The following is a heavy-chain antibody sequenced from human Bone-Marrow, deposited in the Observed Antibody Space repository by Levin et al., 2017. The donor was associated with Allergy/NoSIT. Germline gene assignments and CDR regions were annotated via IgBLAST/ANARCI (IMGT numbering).Heavy chain of an antibody. CDR3: ARNPRQLVGYWYFDL. V-gene: IGHV3-33*01. D-gene: IGHD6-6*01. Sequence: GGSLRLSCAASGFTFSSYGMHWVRQAPGKGLEWVAVIWYDGSNKYYADSVKGRFTISRDNSKNTLYLQMNSLRAEDTAVYYCARNPRQLVGYWYFDLWGRGTLVTVSS. CDR1: GFTFSSYG. J-gene: IGHJ2*01. CDR2: IWYDGSNK.